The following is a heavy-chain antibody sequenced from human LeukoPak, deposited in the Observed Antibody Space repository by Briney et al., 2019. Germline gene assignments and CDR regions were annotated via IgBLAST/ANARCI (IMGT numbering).Heavy chain of an antibody. CDR2: ISSNSSYI. V-gene: IGHV3-21*01. CDR1: GFTFSSYS. D-gene: IGHD3-10*01. J-gene: IGHJ4*02. CDR3: ASLGVTTFDY. Sequence: NPGGSLRLSCAASGFTFSSYSMNRVRQAPGKGLEWVSSISSNSSYIYYADSVKGRFTISRDNAKNSLYLQMNSLRAEDTAVYYCASLGVTTFDYWGQGTLVTVSS.